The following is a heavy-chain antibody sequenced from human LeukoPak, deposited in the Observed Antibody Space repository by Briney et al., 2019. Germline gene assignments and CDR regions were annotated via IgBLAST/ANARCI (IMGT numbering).Heavy chain of an antibody. CDR1: GFTFSSYW. J-gene: IGHJ6*02. V-gene: IGHV3-7*01. Sequence: PGGSLRLSCAASGFTFSSYWMSWVRRAPGKGLEWVANIKQDGSEKYYVDSVKGRFTISRDNAKNSLYLQMNSLRAEDTAVYYCARATGYSSGWIFPLNYYYYGMDVWGQGTTVTVSS. CDR2: IKQDGSEK. CDR3: ARATGYSSGWIFPLNYYYYGMDV. D-gene: IGHD6-19*01.